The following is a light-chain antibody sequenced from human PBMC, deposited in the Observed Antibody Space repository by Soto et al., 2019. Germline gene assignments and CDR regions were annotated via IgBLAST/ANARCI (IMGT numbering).Light chain of an antibody. CDR2: KAS. V-gene: IGKV1-5*03. J-gene: IGKJ4*01. CDR3: QQYNNWPPLT. Sequence: DIQMTQSPSSLSASVGDRVTITCRASQTIRSWLAWYQQKPGKAPKPLIYKASSLESGVPARFSGSGSGTEFTLTISSLQSEDFAVYYCQQYNNWPPLTFGGGTKVDIK. CDR1: QTIRSW.